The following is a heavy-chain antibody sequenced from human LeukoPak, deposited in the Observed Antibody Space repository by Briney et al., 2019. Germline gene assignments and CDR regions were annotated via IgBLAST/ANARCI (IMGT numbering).Heavy chain of an antibody. V-gene: IGHV3-30*18. J-gene: IGHJ6*02. Sequence: GGSLRLSCAASGFTFSSYGMHWVRQAPGEGLEWVAVISYDGSNKYYADSVKGRFTISRDNSKNTLYLQMNSLRAEDTAVYYCAKDPRRSRNYDYYYYYGMDVWGQGTTVTVSS. D-gene: IGHD4-11*01. CDR1: GFTFSSYG. CDR2: ISYDGSNK. CDR3: AKDPRRSRNYDYYYYYGMDV.